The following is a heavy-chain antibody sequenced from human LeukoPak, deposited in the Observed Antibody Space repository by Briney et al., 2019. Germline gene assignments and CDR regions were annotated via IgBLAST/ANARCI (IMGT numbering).Heavy chain of an antibody. Sequence: ASVKVSCKASGYTFTGYYMHWVRQAPGQGLEWMGRINPNSGGTNYAQKFQGWVTMTRDTSISTAYMELSRLRSDDTAVYYCARGGITGTTRGPTRLNDAFDIWGQGTMVTVSS. CDR3: ARGGITGTTRGPTRLNDAFDI. CDR2: INPNSGGT. CDR1: GYTFTGYY. D-gene: IGHD1-20*01. V-gene: IGHV1-2*04. J-gene: IGHJ3*02.